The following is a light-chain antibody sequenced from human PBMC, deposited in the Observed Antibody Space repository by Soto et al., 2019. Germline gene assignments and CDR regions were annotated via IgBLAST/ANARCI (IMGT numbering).Light chain of an antibody. V-gene: IGLV2-14*01. Sequence: QSALTQPASVSGSPGQSITISCTGTSNDIGVYNYVSWYQQHPRKAPKLLIYEVSHRPSGVSSRFSGSKSDNTASLTISGLQAEDEADYYCSSFTTSSTLVFGTGTK. CDR3: SSFTTSSTLV. CDR2: EVS. CDR1: SNDIGVYNY. J-gene: IGLJ1*01.